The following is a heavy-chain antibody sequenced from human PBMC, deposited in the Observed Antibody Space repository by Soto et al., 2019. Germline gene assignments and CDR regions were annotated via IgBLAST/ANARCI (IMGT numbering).Heavy chain of an antibody. V-gene: IGHV4-59*01. CDR3: ASMIGDPVLSFDS. J-gene: IGHJ5*01. D-gene: IGHD3-10*02. Sequence: QVQLQESGPGLVKPSETLSLTCTVSGGSISSYYWSWIRQPPGKGLEWIGFIFYSGSTSYNPSLQSHVTIPIDTSEYQFSLKLNSVTAADTAVYYCASMIGDPVLSFDSWGQGTLVAVSS. CDR2: IFYSGST. CDR1: GGSISSYY.